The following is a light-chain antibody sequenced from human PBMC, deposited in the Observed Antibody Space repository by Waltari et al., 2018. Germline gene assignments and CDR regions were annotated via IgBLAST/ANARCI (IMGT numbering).Light chain of an antibody. CDR3: QQTYRTPRT. V-gene: IGKV1-39*01. CDR1: QRISSY. CDR2: GAT. Sequence: DIQMTQSPSSLPASVGDRVTISCRASQRISSYLNWYQQKPGKAPRLLIYGATSLQSAVTSRFSGSGSVTDFTLTISSLQPEDFATYYSQQTYRTPRTFGQGTKVDI. J-gene: IGKJ1*01.